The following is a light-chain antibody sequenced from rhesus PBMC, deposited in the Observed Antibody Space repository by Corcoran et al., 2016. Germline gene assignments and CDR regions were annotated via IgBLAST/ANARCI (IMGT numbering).Light chain of an antibody. J-gene: IGKJ3*01. V-gene: IGKV1-22*01. Sequence: DIQMTQSPSSLSASVGDKVTITCRASQGISSWFAWYQQKPGKAPKLLFYKASSLQSGVPSRFSGSGSGTDFTLTISSLQPEDFATYDCLQYNSSRILSFGPGTKLDIK. CDR3: LQYNSSRILS. CDR1: QGISSW. CDR2: KAS.